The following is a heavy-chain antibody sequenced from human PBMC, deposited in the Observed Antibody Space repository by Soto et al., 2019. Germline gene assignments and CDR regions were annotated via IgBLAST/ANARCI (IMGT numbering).Heavy chain of an antibody. J-gene: IGHJ5*02. Sequence: GGSLRLSCAASGFTLSDFAMHWVRQAPGKGLEWVAVISHDGSNKYYADSVKGRFTISRDNSKNTLYLQMNSLRAEDTAVYYCATYESNGYYYPPGVDPWGQGALVTVSS. V-gene: IGHV3-30-3*01. CDR3: ATYESNGYYYPPGVDP. CDR1: GFTLSDFA. D-gene: IGHD3-22*01. CDR2: ISHDGSNK.